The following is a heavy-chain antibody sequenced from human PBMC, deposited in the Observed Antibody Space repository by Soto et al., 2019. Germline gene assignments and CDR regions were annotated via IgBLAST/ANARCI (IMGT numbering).Heavy chain of an antibody. CDR3: ARDPSALSCRGGSSYSEYWFVP. Sequence: GASVKVSCKASGYTFTSYYMHWVRQAPGQGLEWMGIINPSGGSTSYAQKFQGRVTMTRDTSTSTVYMELSSLRSEDTAVYYCARDPSALSCRGGSSYSEYWFVPVGQGTL. J-gene: IGHJ5*01. CDR1: GYTFTSYY. CDR2: INPSGGST. V-gene: IGHV1-46*01. D-gene: IGHD2-15*01.